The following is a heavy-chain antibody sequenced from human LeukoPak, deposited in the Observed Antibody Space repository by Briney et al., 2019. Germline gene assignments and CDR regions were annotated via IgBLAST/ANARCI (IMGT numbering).Heavy chain of an antibody. CDR3: AREDSSGWSQNFDY. Sequence: GASVKVSCKASGGTFSSYAISWVRQAPGQGLEWMGRIIPILGIANYAQKFQGRVTITADKSTSTAYMELSSLRSEDTAVYYCAREDSSGWSQNFDYWGQGTLVTVSS. CDR2: IIPILGIA. D-gene: IGHD6-19*01. V-gene: IGHV1-69*04. J-gene: IGHJ4*02. CDR1: GGTFSSYA.